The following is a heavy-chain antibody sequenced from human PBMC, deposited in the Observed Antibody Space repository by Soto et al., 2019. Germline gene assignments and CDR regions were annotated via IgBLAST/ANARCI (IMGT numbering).Heavy chain of an antibody. D-gene: IGHD6-13*01. V-gene: IGHV3-48*01. CDR2: ISSSSSTI. CDR1: GFTFSSYS. J-gene: IGHJ5*02. Sequence: VSLILSLRASGFTFSSYSMNLFRQVPGKGLEWVSYISSSSSTIYYADSVKGRFTISRDNAKNSLYLQMNSLRAEDTAVYYCARHPERIAQIGWFDPWGQGT. CDR3: ARHPERIAQIGWFDP.